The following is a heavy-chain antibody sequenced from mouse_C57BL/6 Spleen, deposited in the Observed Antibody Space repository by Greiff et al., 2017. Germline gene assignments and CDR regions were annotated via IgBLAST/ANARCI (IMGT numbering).Heavy chain of an antibody. CDR1: GYTFTDSN. Sequence: EVKLQQSGPELVKPGASVKIPCKASGYTFTDSNMDWVKQSHGKSLEWIGDINPNNGGTIYNQKFKGKATLTVDKSSSTAYMELRSLTSEDTAVYYCARGSYYYAMDYWGQGTSVTVSS. V-gene: IGHV1-18*01. J-gene: IGHJ4*01. CDR2: INPNNGGT. CDR3: ARGSYYYAMDY.